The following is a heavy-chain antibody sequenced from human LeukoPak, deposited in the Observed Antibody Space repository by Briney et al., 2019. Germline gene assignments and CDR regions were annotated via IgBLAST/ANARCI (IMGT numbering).Heavy chain of an antibody. D-gene: IGHD1-26*01. CDR2: ISVSGGST. J-gene: IGHJ4*02. CDR1: GFTFDTYA. Sequence: GGSLRLSCAASGFTFDTYAVTWVRQAPGKGLEWVSSISVSGGSTYYADSVKGRFTISRDNAKNTLYLQMNSLRAEDTSVYYCARDRNTGSSYENLFEYWGQGSLVTVSS. CDR3: ARDRNTGSSYENLFEY. V-gene: IGHV3-23*01.